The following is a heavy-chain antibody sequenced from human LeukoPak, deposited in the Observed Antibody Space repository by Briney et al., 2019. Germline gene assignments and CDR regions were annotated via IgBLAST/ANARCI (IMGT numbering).Heavy chain of an antibody. V-gene: IGHV4-39*07. CDR1: GGSISSSSYY. CDR3: ARGPEPQEHGYSYTYY. J-gene: IGHJ4*02. CDR2: INHSGST. D-gene: IGHD5-12*01. Sequence: KPSETLSLTCTVSGGSISSSSYYWGWIRQPPGKGLEWIGEINHSGSTNYNPSLKSRVTISVDTSKNQFSLKLSSVTAADTAVYYCARGPEPQEHGYSYTYYWGQGNLVTVSS.